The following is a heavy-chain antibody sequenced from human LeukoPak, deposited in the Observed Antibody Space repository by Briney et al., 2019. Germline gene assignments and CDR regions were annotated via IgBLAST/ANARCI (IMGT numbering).Heavy chain of an antibody. Sequence: GGSLRLSCVASGFTFSSNNMHWVRQAPGKGLEWVAFIEYHGSKQYYGESVKGRFTISRDNSKDTLFLQMSSLRADDTAKYYCAKEPEPFLEWHFDNWGQGTLVIVSS. CDR3: AKEPEPFLEWHFDN. CDR2: IEYHGSKQ. CDR1: GFTFSSNN. J-gene: IGHJ4*02. V-gene: IGHV3-30*02. D-gene: IGHD3-3*02.